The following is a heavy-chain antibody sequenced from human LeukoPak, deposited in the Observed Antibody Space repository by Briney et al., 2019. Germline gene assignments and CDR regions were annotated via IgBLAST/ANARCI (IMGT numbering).Heavy chain of an antibody. D-gene: IGHD4/OR15-4a*01. V-gene: IGHV1-2*02. Sequence: ASVKVSCKASGYTFNVYYTHWVRQAPGQGLEWMGWINPNSGDTNYAQKFQGRVTMTRDTSISTAYMELSRLRSDDTAVYFCARELTIRYGMDVRGQGTTVTVSS. CDR2: INPNSGDT. CDR1: GYTFNVYY. CDR3: ARELTIRYGMDV. J-gene: IGHJ6*02.